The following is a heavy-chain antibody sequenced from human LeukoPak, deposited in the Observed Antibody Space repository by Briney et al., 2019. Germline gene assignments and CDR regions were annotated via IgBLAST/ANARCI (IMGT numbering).Heavy chain of an antibody. CDR3: AKKGYYDGSGYYYFDY. CDR2: IYSGGST. CDR1: GFTFSSYS. J-gene: IGHJ4*02. V-gene: IGHV3-53*01. Sequence: GGSLRLSCAASGFTFSSYSMNWVRQAPGKGLEWVSVIYSGGSTYYADSVKGRFTISRDNSKNTLYLQMNSLRAEDTAVYYCAKKGYYDGSGYYYFDYWGQGTLVTVSS. D-gene: IGHD3-22*01.